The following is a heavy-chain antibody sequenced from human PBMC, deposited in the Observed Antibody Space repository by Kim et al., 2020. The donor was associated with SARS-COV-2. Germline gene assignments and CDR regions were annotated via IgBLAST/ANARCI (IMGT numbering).Heavy chain of an antibody. CDR2: ISAYNGNT. D-gene: IGHD6-13*01. V-gene: IGHV1-18*04. CDR1: GYTFTSYG. CDR3: ARGGGYSSSWSDVYYYYYGMDV. Sequence: ASVKVSCKASGYTFTSYGISWVRQAPGQGLEWMGWISAYNGNTNYAQKLQGRVTMTTDTSTSTAYMELRSLRSDDTAVYYCARGGGYSSSWSDVYYYYYGMDVWGQGTTVTVSS. J-gene: IGHJ6*02.